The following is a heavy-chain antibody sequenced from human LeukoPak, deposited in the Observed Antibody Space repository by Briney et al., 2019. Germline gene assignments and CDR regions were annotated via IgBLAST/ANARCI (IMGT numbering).Heavy chain of an antibody. CDR2: INHGEST. V-gene: IGHV4-34*01. D-gene: IGHD1-26*01. CDR3: ARMYIKWGRYLQH. J-gene: IGHJ1*01. CDR1: GGSISSYY. Sequence: SETLSLTCTVSGGSISSYYWTWIRQPPGKGLEWIGEINHGESTNYNPSLKSRVIISVDKSKNQFSLKLSSVTAADTAVYYCARMYIKWGRYLQHWGQGTLVTVSS.